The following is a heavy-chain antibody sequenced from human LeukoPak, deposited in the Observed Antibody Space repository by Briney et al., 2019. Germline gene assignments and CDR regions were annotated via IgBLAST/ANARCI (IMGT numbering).Heavy chain of an antibody. CDR1: GFXFSDA. D-gene: IGHD2-15*01. CDR2: IRGSGGST. V-gene: IGHV3-23*01. Sequence: GGSLRLSCTTSGFXFSDAWISWVRQAPGKGLEWVSVIRGSGGSTDYADSVKGRFTITGDNSKNTLYLQMNSLRAEDTAVYYCARGGYCGGGTCYSGAFDIWGQGTMVTVSS. J-gene: IGHJ3*02. CDR3: ARGGYCGGGTCYSGAFDI.